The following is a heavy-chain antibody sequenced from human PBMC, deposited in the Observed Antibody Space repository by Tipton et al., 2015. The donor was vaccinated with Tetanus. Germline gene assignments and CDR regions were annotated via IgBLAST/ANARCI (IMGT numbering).Heavy chain of an antibody. Sequence: SLRLSCAASGFTSESHYMHWVRQTPGKGLVWISRINPDGRRTNYADSVKGRFTISRDHAKNTVYLQMNSLRAEDTAVYFCSRRSLTHSGLDAWGQGKPVTASS. CDR3: SRRSLTHSGLDA. V-gene: IGHV3-74*01. CDR1: GFTSESHY. CDR2: INPDGRRT. J-gene: IGHJ6*02.